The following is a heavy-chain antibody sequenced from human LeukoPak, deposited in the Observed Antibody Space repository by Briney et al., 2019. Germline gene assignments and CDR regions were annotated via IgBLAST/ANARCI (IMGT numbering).Heavy chain of an antibody. CDR3: ARDGWARTGYGFDY. CDR1: GGTLSSYA. V-gene: IGHV1-69*05. CDR2: IIPIFGTA. Sequence: ASVKVSRKASGGTLSSYAISWVRQAPGQGLEWMGGIIPIFGTANYAQKLQGRVTMTTDTSTSTAYMELRSLRSDDTAVYYCARDGWARTGYGFDYWGQGTLVTVSS. J-gene: IGHJ4*02. D-gene: IGHD7-27*01.